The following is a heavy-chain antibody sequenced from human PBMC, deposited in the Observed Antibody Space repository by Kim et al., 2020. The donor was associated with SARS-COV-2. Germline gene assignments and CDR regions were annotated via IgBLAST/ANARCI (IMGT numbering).Heavy chain of an antibody. V-gene: IGHV3-30*18. CDR3: AKDEGIQLCLIGDAFDI. CDR1: GFTFSSYG. CDR2: ISYDGSNK. D-gene: IGHD5-18*01. Sequence: GGSLRLSCAASGFTFSSYGMHWVRQAPGKGLEWVAVISYDGSNKYYADSVKGRFTISRDNSKNTLYLQMNSLRAKDTAVYYCAKDEGIQLCLIGDAFDI. J-gene: IGHJ3*02.